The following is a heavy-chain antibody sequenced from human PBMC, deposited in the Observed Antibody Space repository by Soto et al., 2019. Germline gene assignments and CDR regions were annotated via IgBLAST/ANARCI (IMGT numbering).Heavy chain of an antibody. CDR3: ARHYYYYGMDV. J-gene: IGHJ6*02. CDR2: INSDGSST. Sequence: EVQLVESGGGLVQPGGSLRLSCAASGFTFSSYWMHWVRQAPGKGLVWVSRINSDGSSTSYADSVKGRFTISRDNAKNTLYLDMNRLRDEDTAVYYCARHYYYYGMDVWGQGTTVTVSS. CDR1: GFTFSSYW. V-gene: IGHV3-74*01.